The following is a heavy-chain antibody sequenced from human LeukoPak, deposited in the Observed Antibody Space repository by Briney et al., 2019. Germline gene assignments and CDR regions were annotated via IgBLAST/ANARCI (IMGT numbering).Heavy chain of an antibody. CDR2: IRQDGSEK. V-gene: IGHV3-7*01. D-gene: IGHD3-3*01. Sequence: GGSLRLSCAASGFTFSSYWMSWVRQAPGKGLEWVASIRQDGSEKYYVDSVKGRFTISRDNAKNSLYLQMNSLRAEDTAVYYCARYYDFWSGYGFDYWGQGTLVTVSS. J-gene: IGHJ4*02. CDR3: ARYYDFWSGYGFDY. CDR1: GFTFSSYW.